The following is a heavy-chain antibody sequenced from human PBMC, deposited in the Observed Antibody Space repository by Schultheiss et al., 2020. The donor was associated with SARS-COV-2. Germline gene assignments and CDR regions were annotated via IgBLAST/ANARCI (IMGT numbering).Heavy chain of an antibody. D-gene: IGHD3-3*01. Sequence: GGSLRLSCAASGFTFSSYAMSWVRQAPGKGLEWLSLISGSGGSTYYADSVKGRFTISRDNARNTLYLLMNSLRAEDTAVYYCAKDFGGPTDQWGQGTLVTVSS. CDR3: AKDFGGPTDQ. V-gene: IGHV3-23*01. J-gene: IGHJ4*02. CDR1: GFTFSSYA. CDR2: ISGSGGST.